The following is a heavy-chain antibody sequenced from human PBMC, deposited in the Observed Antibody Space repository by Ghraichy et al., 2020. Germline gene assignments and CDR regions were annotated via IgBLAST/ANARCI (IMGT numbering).Heavy chain of an antibody. J-gene: IGHJ5*02. CDR1: GGSFSGYY. CDR2: INHSGST. CDR3: ARGDGDYRFDP. Sequence: SETLSLTCAVYGGSFSGYYWSWIRQPPGKGLEWIGEINHSGSTNYNPSLKSRVTISVDTSKNQFSLKLSSVTAADTAVYYCARGDGDYRFDPWGQGTLVTVSS. D-gene: IGHD4-17*01. V-gene: IGHV4-34*01.